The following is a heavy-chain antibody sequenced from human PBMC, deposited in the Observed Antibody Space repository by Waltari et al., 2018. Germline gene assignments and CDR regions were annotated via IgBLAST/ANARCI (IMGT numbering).Heavy chain of an antibody. D-gene: IGHD2-21*02. CDR2: IYSEWVT. CDR1: GFTISNNY. V-gene: IGHV3-66*01. J-gene: IGHJ3*01. CDR3: AVVTTGKAFDL. Sequence: EVQLVESGGGLVQPGGSLRLSCVASGFTISNNYVTWVRQAPGQGLGWVSFIYSEWVTYYAVSVKGRFSISGDISKNTVYLQLSSLRADDTAVYYCAVVTTGKAFDLWGQGTMVTVSS.